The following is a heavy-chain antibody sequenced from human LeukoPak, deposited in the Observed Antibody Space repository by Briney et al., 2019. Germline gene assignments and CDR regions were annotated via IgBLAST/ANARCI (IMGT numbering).Heavy chain of an antibody. Sequence: PGGSLRLSCAASGFTFSSYEMIWVRQAPGKGLEWISYISSNGSNTYYADSLKGRFTISRDNAKNSLYLQMNSLRAKDTAVYYCARDGQRWPIYYWGQGTLVTVSS. J-gene: IGHJ4*02. CDR3: ARDGQRWPIYY. CDR2: ISSNGSNT. CDR1: GFTFSSYE. V-gene: IGHV3-48*03. D-gene: IGHD6-19*01.